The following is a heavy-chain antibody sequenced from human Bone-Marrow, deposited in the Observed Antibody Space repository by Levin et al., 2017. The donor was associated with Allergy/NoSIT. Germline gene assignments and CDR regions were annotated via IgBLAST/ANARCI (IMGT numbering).Heavy chain of an antibody. CDR3: ARDKGSGDYGSGSQNWFDP. Sequence: GESLKISCAASGFTFSSYSMNWVRQAPGKGLEWVSSISSSSSYIYYADSVKGRFTISRDNAKNSLYLQMNSLRAEDTAVYYCARDKGSGDYGSGSQNWFDPWGQGTLVTVSS. D-gene: IGHD3-10*01. CDR1: GFTFSSYS. V-gene: IGHV3-21*01. CDR2: ISSSSSYI. J-gene: IGHJ5*02.